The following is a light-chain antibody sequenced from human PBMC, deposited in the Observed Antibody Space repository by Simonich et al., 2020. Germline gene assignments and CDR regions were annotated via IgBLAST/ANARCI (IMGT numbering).Light chain of an antibody. J-gene: IGKJ1*01. V-gene: IGKV2-30*02. CDR3: MQGTHWPPWT. CDR2: KVS. Sequence: EVVMTQSPLSLPVTLGQPASISCRSRQSLVHSDGNTYLNWFQQRPGQSPRRLIYKVSNRDSGVPDRFSGSVSGTDFTLKISRVEAEDVGVYYCMQGTHWPPWTFGQGTKVEIK. CDR1: QSLVHSDGNTY.